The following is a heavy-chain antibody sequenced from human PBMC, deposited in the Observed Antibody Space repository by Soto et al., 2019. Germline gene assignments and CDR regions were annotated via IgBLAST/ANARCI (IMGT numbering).Heavy chain of an antibody. CDR3: ASAVELDAFDAFDV. V-gene: IGHV3-7*01. CDR1: GFTFSRYW. CDR2: IHQDGSDK. D-gene: IGHD1-7*01. J-gene: IGHJ3*01. Sequence: EVRVVESGGGLVQPGGSLRLSCVGSGFTFSRYWMSWVRQAPGKGLKWVANIHQDGSDKFYVDSVKGRFTISRDNSKSSMYLQMNSLRAEDTAVYYCASAVELDAFDAFDVWGQGTMVTVSS.